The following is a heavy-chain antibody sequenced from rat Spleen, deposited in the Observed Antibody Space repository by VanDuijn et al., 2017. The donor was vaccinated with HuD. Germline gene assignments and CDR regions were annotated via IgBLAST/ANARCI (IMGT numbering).Heavy chain of an antibody. CDR2: ISTGGGNT. Sequence: EVQLVESGGGLVQPGRSMKLSCAASGFTFSNYYMAWVRQAPTEGLEWVASISTGGGNTYYPDSVKGRFTISRDNAKSTLYLQMDSLRSEDTATYYCAKTYYGYTLWGQGVMVTVSS. V-gene: IGHV5-25*01. J-gene: IGHJ2*01. CDR1: GFTFSNYY. CDR3: AKTYYGYTL. D-gene: IGHD1-9*01.